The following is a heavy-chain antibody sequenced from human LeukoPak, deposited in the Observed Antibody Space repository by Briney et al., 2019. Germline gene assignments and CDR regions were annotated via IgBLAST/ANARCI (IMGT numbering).Heavy chain of an antibody. J-gene: IGHJ2*01. Sequence: GGSLRLSCAASGFTFSSYGMRWVRQPPGKGLEWVSAISGSGGSTYYADSVKGRFTISRDNSKNTLYLQMNSLTAEDTAVYYCARGPPWYFDLWGRGTLVTVSS. V-gene: IGHV3-23*01. CDR1: GFTFSSYG. D-gene: IGHD6-25*01. CDR2: ISGSGGST. CDR3: ARGPPWYFDL.